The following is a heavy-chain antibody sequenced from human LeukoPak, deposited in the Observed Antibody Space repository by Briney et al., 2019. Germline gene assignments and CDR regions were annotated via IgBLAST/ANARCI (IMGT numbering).Heavy chain of an antibody. V-gene: IGHV3-48*04. CDR3: ASEGYGGNSDAFDS. D-gene: IGHD4-23*01. CDR1: GFTFSSYG. J-gene: IGHJ3*02. CDR2: INSGGSII. Sequence: PGGSLRLSCAASGFTFSSYGMSWVRQAPGKGLEWVSYINSGGSIIYYADSVKGRFTISRDDAKNSLYLQMNSLRAEDTAVYYCASEGYGGNSDAFDSWGQGTMVTVSS.